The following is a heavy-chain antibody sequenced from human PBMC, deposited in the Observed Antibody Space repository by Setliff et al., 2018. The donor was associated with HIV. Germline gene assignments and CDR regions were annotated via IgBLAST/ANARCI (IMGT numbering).Heavy chain of an antibody. CDR3: ARDSVVRGVMVGMDV. Sequence: ASETLSLTCTVSGGSISSYYWSWIRQPPGKGLEWIGYIYYSGSTSYNPSLKSRVTISVDTSKNQFSLKLSSVTAADTAVYYCARDSVVRGVMVGMDVWGKGTTVTVS. J-gene: IGHJ6*03. CDR1: GGSISSYY. CDR2: IYYSGST. V-gene: IGHV4-59*01. D-gene: IGHD3-10*01.